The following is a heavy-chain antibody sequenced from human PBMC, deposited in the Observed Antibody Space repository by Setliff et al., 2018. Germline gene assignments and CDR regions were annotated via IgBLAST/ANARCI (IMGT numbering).Heavy chain of an antibody. CDR1: GYIFTGYY. Sequence: ASVKVSCKASGYIFTGYYMHWVRQAPGQGPEWMGRINPNSGATTYAQKFQGRVTMTRDTSISTAYMEMTSLTSDDTVMYYCAGPRGYSYGNTNDAFDIWGQGTMVTVSS. D-gene: IGHD5-18*01. J-gene: IGHJ3*02. V-gene: IGHV1-2*05. CDR2: INPNSGAT. CDR3: AGPRGYSYGNTNDAFDI.